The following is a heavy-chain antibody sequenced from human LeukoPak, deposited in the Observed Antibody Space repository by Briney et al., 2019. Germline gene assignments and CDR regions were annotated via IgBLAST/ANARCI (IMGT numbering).Heavy chain of an antibody. V-gene: IGHV4-4*07. D-gene: IGHD3-22*01. Sequence: SETLSLTCTVSGGSINTDYWNWIRKPAGKGLEWVGLIYPSGGTTNYNPSLKSRVTMSIDTSKNQFSLQLSSVTAADTAVYYCARNFYASSGYFSWGQGTLVTVSS. CDR3: ARNFYASSGYFS. CDR2: IYPSGGTT. CDR1: GGSINTDY. J-gene: IGHJ4*02.